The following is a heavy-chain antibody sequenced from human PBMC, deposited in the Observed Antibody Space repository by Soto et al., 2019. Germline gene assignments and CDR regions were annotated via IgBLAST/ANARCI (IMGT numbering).Heavy chain of an antibody. V-gene: IGHV4-31*01. D-gene: IGHD2-21*02. J-gene: IGHJ4*02. CDR1: GGSIGSGTSY. CDR3: ASIPRRGYSYGIDY. Sequence: QVQLQESGPGLVKPSQTLSLTCNVSGGSIGSGTSYWTWIRQHPGEGLEWIGHIYFTGATYSNPSPRRPPSQSVDTSKNQFSLKLTSVTAADTATYYCASIPRRGYSYGIDYWGQGTLVTVSS. CDR2: IYFTGAT.